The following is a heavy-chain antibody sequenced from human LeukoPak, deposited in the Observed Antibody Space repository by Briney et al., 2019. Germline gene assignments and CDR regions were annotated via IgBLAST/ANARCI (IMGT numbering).Heavy chain of an antibody. CDR3: AKARPYYYDSSGSSAFDY. Sequence: GRSLRLSCAASGFTFSSYGMHWVRQAPGKGLEWVAVISYDGSNKYYADSVKGRFTISGDNSKNTLYLQMNSLRAEDTAVYYCAKARPYYYDSSGSSAFDYWGQGTLVTVSS. V-gene: IGHV3-30*18. CDR1: GFTFSSYG. D-gene: IGHD3-22*01. J-gene: IGHJ4*02. CDR2: ISYDGSNK.